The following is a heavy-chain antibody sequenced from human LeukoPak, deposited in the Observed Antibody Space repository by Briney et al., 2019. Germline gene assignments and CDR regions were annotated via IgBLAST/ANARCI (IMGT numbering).Heavy chain of an antibody. CDR2: IIPIFGTA. D-gene: IGHD2-15*01. Sequence: ASVTVSCKASGGTFISYAISWVRQAPGQGLEWMGGIIPIFGTANYAQKFQGRVTITADESTSTAYMELSSLRSEDTAVYYCARDRCSGGSCHYYFDYWGQGTLVTVSS. CDR3: ARDRCSGGSCHYYFDY. CDR1: GGTFISYA. J-gene: IGHJ4*02. V-gene: IGHV1-69*13.